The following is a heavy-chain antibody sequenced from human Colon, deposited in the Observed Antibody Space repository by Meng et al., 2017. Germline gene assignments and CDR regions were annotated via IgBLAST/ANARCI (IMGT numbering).Heavy chain of an antibody. CDR3: ARGQDHAKTGY. Sequence: QVQLQQWGAGLLKPSETLSLTCAVYGGSSSNNYWSWIRQPPGKGLEWIGEVTQTEGTNYNPSLESRATISVDMSKNQFSLKLSSVTAADTAVYFCARGQDHAKTGYWGQGTLVTVSS. J-gene: IGHJ4*02. V-gene: IGHV4-34*02. D-gene: IGHD1-14*01. CDR1: GGSSSNNY. CDR2: VTQTEGT.